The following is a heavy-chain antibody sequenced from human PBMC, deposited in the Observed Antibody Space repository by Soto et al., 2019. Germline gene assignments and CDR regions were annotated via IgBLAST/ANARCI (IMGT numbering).Heavy chain of an antibody. V-gene: IGHV3-64*02. Sequence: PGGSLRLSCAASGFTFSSYAMRWVRQAPGKGLEYVSAISSNGGSTYYTDSVKGRFTISRDNSKNTLYLQMGSLRAEDMAVYYCAREPYYYDSSGYPTGSGYFDYWGQGTLVTVS. CDR2: ISSNGGST. CDR1: GFTFSSYA. CDR3: AREPYYYDSSGYPTGSGYFDY. D-gene: IGHD3-22*01. J-gene: IGHJ4*02.